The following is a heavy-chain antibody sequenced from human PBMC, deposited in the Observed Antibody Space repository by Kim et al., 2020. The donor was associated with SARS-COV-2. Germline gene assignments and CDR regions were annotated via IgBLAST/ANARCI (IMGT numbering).Heavy chain of an antibody. J-gene: IGHJ6*02. CDR2: ISGSGGST. Sequence: GGSLRLSCAASGFTFSSYAMSWVRQAPGKGLEWVSAISGSGGSTYYADSVKGRFTISRDNSKNTLYLQMNSLRAEDTAVYYCAKGGLRYFDWLLYGPNSLYGMGVWGQGTTVTVSS. V-gene: IGHV3-23*01. CDR3: AKGGLRYFDWLLYGPNSLYGMGV. D-gene: IGHD3-9*01. CDR1: GFTFSSYA.